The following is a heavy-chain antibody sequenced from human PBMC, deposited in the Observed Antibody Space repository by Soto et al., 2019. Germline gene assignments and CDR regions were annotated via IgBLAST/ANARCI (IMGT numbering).Heavy chain of an antibody. Sequence: QVQLQESGPGLVKPSQTLSLTCTVSGGSISSGDYYWSWIRQHPGKGLEWIGTIYFSGTTYYNPSLTSRVTISVDPSKNHFSLNLSSVTAADTAVYYCARRDRSGFSYWLDTWGQGTLVTVSS. J-gene: IGHJ5*02. CDR2: IYFSGTT. CDR1: GGSISSGDYY. D-gene: IGHD3-22*01. CDR3: ARRDRSGFSYWLDT. V-gene: IGHV4-31*03.